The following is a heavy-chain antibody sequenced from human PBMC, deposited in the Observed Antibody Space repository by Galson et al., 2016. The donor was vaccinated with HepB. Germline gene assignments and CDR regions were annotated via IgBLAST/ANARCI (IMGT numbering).Heavy chain of an antibody. V-gene: IGHV3-43D*04. J-gene: IGHJ6*02. CDR2: ISWDGTSA. D-gene: IGHD3-3*01. CDR3: ARDGRVREWLKKFYYYGMDV. Sequence: SLRLSCAASGFTFDNYAMHWVRQAPGKGLEWVSLISWDGTSAYYADSVKGRFTISRDNTKNSLYLQMNSLRAEDTAAYYCARDGRVREWLKKFYYYGMDVWGQGTTVTVSS. CDR1: GFTFDNYA.